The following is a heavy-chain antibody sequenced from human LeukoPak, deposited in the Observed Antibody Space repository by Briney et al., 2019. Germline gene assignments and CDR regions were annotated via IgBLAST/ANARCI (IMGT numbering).Heavy chain of an antibody. Sequence: GGSLRLSCAASGFTFSSYAMSWVRQAPGKGLEWVSAISGSGGSTYYADSVKGRFTISRDNSKSTLYLQMNSLRAEDTAVYYCAKVSNRPSYYDSSGYYPILDYWGQGTLVTVSS. CDR1: GFTFSSYA. J-gene: IGHJ4*02. V-gene: IGHV3-23*01. D-gene: IGHD3-22*01. CDR3: AKVSNRPSYYDSSGYYPILDY. CDR2: ISGSGGST.